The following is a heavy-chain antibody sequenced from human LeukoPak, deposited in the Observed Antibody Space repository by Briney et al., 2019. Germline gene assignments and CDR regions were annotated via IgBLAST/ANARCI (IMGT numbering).Heavy chain of an antibody. CDR1: GGSFSGYY. V-gene: IGHV4-59*01. CDR3: ASSPVSTWGDHPTVD. Sequence: SGTLSLTCAVYGGSFSGYYWSWIRQPPGKGLEWIGYIYYSGSTNYNPSLKSRVIISVDTSKNQFSLKLSSVTAADTAVYYCASSPVSTWGDHPTVDWGQGTLVTVSS. J-gene: IGHJ4*02. D-gene: IGHD2-21*02. CDR2: IYYSGST.